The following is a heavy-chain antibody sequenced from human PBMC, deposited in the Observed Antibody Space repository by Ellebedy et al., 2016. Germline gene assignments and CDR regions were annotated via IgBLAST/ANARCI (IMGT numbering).Heavy chain of an antibody. CDR2: INSDGSST. CDR3: ARDRHTYDSSGTHGY. CDR1: GFTFSSYW. Sequence: GGSLRLXXAASGFTFSSYWMHWVRQAPGKGLVWVSRINSDGSSTSYADSVKGRFTISRDNAKNTLYLQMNSLRAEDTAVYYCARDRHTYDSSGTHGYWGQGTLVTVSS. J-gene: IGHJ4*02. V-gene: IGHV3-74*01. D-gene: IGHD3-22*01.